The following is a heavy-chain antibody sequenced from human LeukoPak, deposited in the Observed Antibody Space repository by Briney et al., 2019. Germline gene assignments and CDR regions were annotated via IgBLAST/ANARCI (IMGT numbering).Heavy chain of an antibody. CDR2: ISTYNGNT. D-gene: IGHD1-26*01. J-gene: IGHJ3*02. Sequence: ASVKVSCKASGYTFTGYGISWVRQAPGQGLEWMGWISTYNGNTNYAQKFQGRVTITADESTSTAYMELSSLRSEDTAVYYCASPSGSYFDAFDIWGQGTMVTVSS. CDR1: GYTFTGYG. CDR3: ASPSGSYFDAFDI. V-gene: IGHV1-18*01.